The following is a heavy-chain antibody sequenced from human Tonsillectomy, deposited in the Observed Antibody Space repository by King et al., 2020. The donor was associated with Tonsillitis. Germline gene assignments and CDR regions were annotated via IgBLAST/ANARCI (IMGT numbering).Heavy chain of an antibody. CDR1: GGSISSSSYY. D-gene: IGHD5-12*01. V-gene: IGHV4-39*01. CDR2: IYYSGST. CDR3: ARHIYSGYDPFNY. Sequence: QLQESGPGLVKPSETLSLTCTVSGGSISSSSYYWGWIRQPPGKGLEWFGSIYYSGSTYYNPSLKSRVTISVDTSKNQFSLKLSSVTAADTAVYYCARHIYSGYDPFNYWGQGTLVTVSS. J-gene: IGHJ4*02.